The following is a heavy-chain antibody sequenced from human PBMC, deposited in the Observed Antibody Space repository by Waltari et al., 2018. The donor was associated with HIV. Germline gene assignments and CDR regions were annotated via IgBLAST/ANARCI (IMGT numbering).Heavy chain of an antibody. CDR3: ARRHSSWSWFDP. CDR2: IYFTGGT. D-gene: IGHD6-13*01. V-gene: IGHV4-39*01. J-gene: IGHJ5*02. CDR1: GDSVTSSGFS. Sequence: QLQLQESGPGLVKPSETLSPTCTVSGDSVTSSGFSWGWIRQPPGKGLEWIGAIYFTGGTFYNPSLKSRVTISVDTSMNQFSLKLTSVTAADRAVYYCARRHSSWSWFDPWGQGTLVTVSS.